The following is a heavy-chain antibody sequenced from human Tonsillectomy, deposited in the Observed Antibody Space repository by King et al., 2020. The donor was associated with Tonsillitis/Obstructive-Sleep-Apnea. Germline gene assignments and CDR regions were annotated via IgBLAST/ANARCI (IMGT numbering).Heavy chain of an antibody. D-gene: IGHD6-19*01. CDR1: GGSISSSNW. Sequence: QLQESGPGLVKPSGTLSLTCAVSGGSISSSNWWSGVRQPPGKGRECIVERYHSGSTNYNPSLKSRVTISVDKSKNQFSLNLSSVTAADTAVYYCARVRIAVAAFDYWGQGTLVTVSS. J-gene: IGHJ4*02. V-gene: IGHV4-4*02. CDR3: ARVRIAVAAFDY. CDR2: RYHSGST.